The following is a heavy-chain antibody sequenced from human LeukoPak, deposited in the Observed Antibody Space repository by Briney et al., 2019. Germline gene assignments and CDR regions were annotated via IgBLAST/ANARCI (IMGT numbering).Heavy chain of an antibody. CDR3: AKVGKLRYFDWLFAG. J-gene: IGHJ4*02. CDR2: ISYDGSNK. CDR1: GFTFSSYA. Sequence: GGSLRLSCAASGFTFSSYAMHWVRQAPGKGLEWVAVISYDGSNKYYADSVKGRFTISRDNSKNTLYLQLNSLRAEDTAVYYCAKVGKLRYFDWLFAGWGQGTLVTVSS. D-gene: IGHD3-9*01. V-gene: IGHV3-30-3*01.